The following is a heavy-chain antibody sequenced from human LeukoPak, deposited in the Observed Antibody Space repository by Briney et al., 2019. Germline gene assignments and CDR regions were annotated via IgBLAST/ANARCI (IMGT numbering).Heavy chain of an antibody. Sequence: SVKVSCKASGGTFSSYAISWVRQAPGQGLEWMGGIVPIFGTANYAQKFQGRVTITADESTSTAYMELSSLRPEDTAVYYCARVILKEPLTKYYFDYWGQGTLVTVSS. V-gene: IGHV1-69*13. J-gene: IGHJ4*02. D-gene: IGHD1-26*01. CDR1: GGTFSSYA. CDR3: ARVILKEPLTKYYFDY. CDR2: IVPIFGTA.